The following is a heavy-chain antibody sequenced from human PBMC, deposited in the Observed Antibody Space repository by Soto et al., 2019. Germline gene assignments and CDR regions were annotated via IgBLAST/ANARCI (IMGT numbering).Heavy chain of an antibody. CDR2: ISHTGTT. J-gene: IGHJ6*02. Sequence: PSETLSLTCLVSGFPISSRYSWGWIRQPPGKGLEWIGSISHTGTTSYSPSLTSRVSISVDTSKNQVSLKLTSVTAADTAVYFCARVTMVIRDSDHFGVDVWGHGTTVTVSS. V-gene: IGHV4-38-2*02. CDR3: ARVTMVIRDSDHFGVDV. D-gene: IGHD4-17*01. CDR1: GFPISSRYS.